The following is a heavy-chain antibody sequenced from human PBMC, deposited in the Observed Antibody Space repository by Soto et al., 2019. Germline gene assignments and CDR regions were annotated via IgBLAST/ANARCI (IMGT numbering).Heavy chain of an antibody. V-gene: IGHV3-23*01. CDR3: AKDQLTTRLMLVYCGGDFCVGHFDY. Sequence: GGSLRLSCAASGFTFSSYAMSWVRQAPGKGLEWVSAISGSGGSTYYADSVKGLFTISRDNSKNTLYLQMNSLRAEDTAVYYCAKDQLTTRLMLVYCGGDFCVGHFDYWGQGTLVPVSS. CDR1: GFTFSSYA. D-gene: IGHD2-21*02. CDR2: ISGSGGST. J-gene: IGHJ4*02.